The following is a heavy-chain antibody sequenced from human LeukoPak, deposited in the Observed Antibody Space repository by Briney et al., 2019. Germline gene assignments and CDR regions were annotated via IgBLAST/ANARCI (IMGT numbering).Heavy chain of an antibody. J-gene: IGHJ4*02. D-gene: IGHD5-12*01. CDR2: IKEEGSEE. Sequence: GGSLRLSCAASGFTFSTSWMNWVRQAPGKGLEWVANIKEEGSEEYYVDSVKGRFTISRDNARKSLYLQMNSLRVEDTAVYYCARGYSGYEFGYWGQGTLVTVSS. CDR3: ARGYSGYEFGY. CDR1: GFTFSTSW. V-gene: IGHV3-7*04.